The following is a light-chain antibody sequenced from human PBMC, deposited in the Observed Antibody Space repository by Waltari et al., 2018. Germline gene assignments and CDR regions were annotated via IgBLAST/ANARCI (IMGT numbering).Light chain of an antibody. CDR2: TAS. Sequence: DIQMTQSPASVSASVGDRVTITCRASQDISSWLAWYQQKPGKAPKLLIYTASSLQSGVPSRFSGSESGTAFTLTITSLQPEDFATYYCQQVDSFPLTFGGGTKVDIK. CDR1: QDISSW. J-gene: IGKJ4*01. CDR3: QQVDSFPLT. V-gene: IGKV1-12*01.